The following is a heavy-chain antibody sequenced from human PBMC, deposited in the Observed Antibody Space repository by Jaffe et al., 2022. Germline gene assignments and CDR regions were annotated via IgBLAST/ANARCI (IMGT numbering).Heavy chain of an antibody. V-gene: IGHV1-69*08. D-gene: IGHD6-13*01. J-gene: IGHJ3*02. CDR2: IIPILGIA. CDR1: GGTFSSYT. Sequence: QVQLVQSGAEVKKPGSSVKVSCKASGGTFSSYTISWVRQAPGQGLEWMGRIIPILGIANYAQKFQGRVTITADKSTSTAYMELSSLRSEDTAVYYCARDQSLGYSSSWYQNPCGAFDIWGQGTMVTVSS. CDR3: ARDQSLGYSSSWYQNPCGAFDI.